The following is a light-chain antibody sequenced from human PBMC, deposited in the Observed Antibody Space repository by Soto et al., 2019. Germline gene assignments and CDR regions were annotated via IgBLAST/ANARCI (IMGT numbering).Light chain of an antibody. CDR1: SDDVGGYNY. Sequence: QSVLTQPASVSGSPGQSITISCSGTSDDVGGYNYVAWYQQYPGKAPKLMISEVTDRPSGVSNRFSGSKSGNTASLTISGLQAEDEADFYCCSYAGSSTFVVFGGGTK. V-gene: IGLV2-23*02. CDR3: CSYAGSSTFVV. CDR2: EVT. J-gene: IGLJ2*01.